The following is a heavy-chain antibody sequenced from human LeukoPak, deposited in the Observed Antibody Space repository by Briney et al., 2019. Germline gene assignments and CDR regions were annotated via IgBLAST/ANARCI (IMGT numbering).Heavy chain of an antibody. CDR2: IYTSGST. V-gene: IGHV4-61*02. D-gene: IGHD3-22*01. J-gene: IGHJ4*02. CDR1: GGSISSGSYY. Sequence: SQTLSLTCTVSGGSISSGSYYWSWIRQPAGKGLEWIGRIYTSGSTNYNPSLKSRVTISVDTSKNQFSLKLSSVTAADTAVYYCAREDGSGYYYGRLDYWGQGTLVTVSS. CDR3: AREDGSGYYYGRLDY.